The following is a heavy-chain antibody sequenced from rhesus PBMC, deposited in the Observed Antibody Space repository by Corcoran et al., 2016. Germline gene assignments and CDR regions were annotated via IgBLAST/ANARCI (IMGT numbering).Heavy chain of an antibody. CDR1: GASISSYW. Sequence: QVQLQESGPGLVKPSETLSLTCTVSGASISSYWWSWIRQPPGKGLEWIGEINGHSGSTNYNPSLKSRVTISRETSKNQFSLKLSSVTAADPAVYYCAIRVGNYGLDSWGQGVVVTVSS. D-gene: IGHD7-45*01. CDR2: INGHSGST. CDR3: AIRVGNYGLDS. J-gene: IGHJ6*01. V-gene: IGHV4-80*01.